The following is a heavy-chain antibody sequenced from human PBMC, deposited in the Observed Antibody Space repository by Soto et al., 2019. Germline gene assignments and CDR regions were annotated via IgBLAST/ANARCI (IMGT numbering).Heavy chain of an antibody. CDR2: IYYSGST. V-gene: IGHV4-59*01. D-gene: IGHD1-1*01. CDR3: ARGACDWTRGVDY. Sequence: SETLSLTCTVSGGSISSYYWSWIRQPPGKGLEWIGYIYYSGSTNYNPSLKSRVTISVDTSKNQFSLKLSSVTAADTAVYYCARGACDWTRGVDYWGQLPLVTASS. CDR1: GGSISSYY. J-gene: IGHJ4*02.